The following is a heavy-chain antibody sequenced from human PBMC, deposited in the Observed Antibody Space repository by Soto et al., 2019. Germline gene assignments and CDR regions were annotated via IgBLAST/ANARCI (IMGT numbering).Heavy chain of an antibody. J-gene: IGHJ5*02. D-gene: IGHD1-26*01. CDR3: ASTLGSGSHWAWFGP. V-gene: IGHV4-59*01. Sequence: QVQLQESGPGLVKPSETLSLTCTVSGGSISSYYWSWIRQPPGKGLEWIGYIYYSGSTNYNPSLKSRVTISVDTSKNQFSLKLSSVTAADTAVYYCASTLGSGSHWAWFGPWGQGTLVTVSS. CDR2: IYYSGST. CDR1: GGSISSYY.